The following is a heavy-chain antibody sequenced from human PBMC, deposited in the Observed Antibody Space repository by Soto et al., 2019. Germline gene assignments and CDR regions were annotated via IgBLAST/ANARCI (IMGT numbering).Heavy chain of an antibody. CDR2: ISYAGSNK. CDR3: GKKPLELRLPLFDY. D-gene: IGHD1-7*01. Sequence: QVQLVESGGCVVQPGRSLRLSCAASGLTFSSYGMHWVRQAPGKGLEWGAVISYAGSNKYYADSVKGRFTISRDNSKNTLYLQMNSLRAEDTAVYYCGKKPLELRLPLFDYWGQGTLVTVSS. CDR1: GLTFSSYG. J-gene: IGHJ4*02. V-gene: IGHV3-30*18.